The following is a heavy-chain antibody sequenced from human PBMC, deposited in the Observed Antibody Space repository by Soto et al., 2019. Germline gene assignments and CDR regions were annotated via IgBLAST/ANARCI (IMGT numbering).Heavy chain of an antibody. CDR2: MNPNSGNT. CDR3: ARVGYYDFWSGYRYYYYYMDV. CDR1: GYTFTSYD. V-gene: IGHV1-8*01. D-gene: IGHD3-3*01. Sequence: ASVKVSCKASGYTFTSYDINWVRQATGQGLEWMGWMNPNSGNTGYAQKFQGRVTMTRNTSISTAYMELSSLRSEDTAVYYCARVGYYDFWSGYRYYYYYMDVWGKGTTVTVSS. J-gene: IGHJ6*03.